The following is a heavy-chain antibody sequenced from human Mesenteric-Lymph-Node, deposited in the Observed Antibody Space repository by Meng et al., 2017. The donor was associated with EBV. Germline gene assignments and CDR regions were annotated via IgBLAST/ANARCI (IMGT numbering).Heavy chain of an antibody. J-gene: IGHJ5*01. CDR2: IHYSGSN. Sequence: QRQLQASGPGRVKPSETLSLTCTVSGGSISSSSDFWGWIRQPPGRGLGWIGTIHYSGSNYYNPSLKRRVTISVDTSKNQFSLKLSSVTAADTAVYFCARDALGGYTSGWFDYWGQGTLVTVSS. V-gene: IGHV4-39*07. D-gene: IGHD5-12*01. CDR1: GGSISSSSDF. CDR3: ARDALGGYTSGWFDY.